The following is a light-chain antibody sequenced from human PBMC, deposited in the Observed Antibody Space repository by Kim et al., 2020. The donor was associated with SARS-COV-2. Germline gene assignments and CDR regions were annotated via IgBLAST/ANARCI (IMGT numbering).Light chain of an antibody. J-gene: IGKJ1*01. Sequence: APVGDRATTTCRASKGIDCWLAWYQQKPGKAPNLLIYQASLLENGVPSSFGGSGSGTDFTLSISSLQPDDFATYYCQQYRTYPWTFGHGTKVDIK. CDR2: QAS. V-gene: IGKV1-5*03. CDR1: KGIDCW. CDR3: QQYRTYPWT.